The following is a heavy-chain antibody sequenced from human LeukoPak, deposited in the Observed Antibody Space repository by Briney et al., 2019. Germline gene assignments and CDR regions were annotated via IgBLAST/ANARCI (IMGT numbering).Heavy chain of an antibody. CDR2: VKSKTDGGTT. D-gene: IGHD6-19*01. CDR1: GFAFSNAW. Sequence: PGGSLRLSCAASGFAFSNAWMIWVRQAPGKGLEWVGRVKSKTDGGTTDYAAPVKGRFTISRDDSKTTLYLQMNSLKIEDTAVYYCTTYSSGWSYDDWGQGTLVTVSS. CDR3: TTYSSGWSYDD. J-gene: IGHJ4*02. V-gene: IGHV3-15*01.